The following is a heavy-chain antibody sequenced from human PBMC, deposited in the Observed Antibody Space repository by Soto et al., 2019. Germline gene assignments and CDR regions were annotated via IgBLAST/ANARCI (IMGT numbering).Heavy chain of an antibody. J-gene: IGHJ5*02. V-gene: IGHV4-4*07. CDR1: GASMNRYH. CDR2: IHSSGST. CDR3: ARDQGVAAAGITWFDP. D-gene: IGHD6-13*01. Sequence: SETLSLTCTVSGASMNRYHWSWIRQPAGKGLEWIGHIHSSGSTNYNPSLKSRVTMSVDTSKNQFSLRLMSLTAADTAVYYCARDQGVAAAGITWFDPWGQGSLVT.